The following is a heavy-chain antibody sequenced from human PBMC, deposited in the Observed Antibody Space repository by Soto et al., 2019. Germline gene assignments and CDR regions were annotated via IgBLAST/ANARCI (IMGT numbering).Heavy chain of an antibody. Sequence: PGGSLRLSCAASGFTFSSYAMSWVRQAPGKGLEWVSAISGSGGSTYYADSVKGRFTISRDNSKNTLYLQMNGLRAEDTAVYYCAPGGKSPFDYWGQGTLVTVSS. D-gene: IGHD2-15*01. J-gene: IGHJ4*02. CDR3: APGGKSPFDY. V-gene: IGHV3-23*01. CDR1: GFTFSSYA. CDR2: ISGSGGST.